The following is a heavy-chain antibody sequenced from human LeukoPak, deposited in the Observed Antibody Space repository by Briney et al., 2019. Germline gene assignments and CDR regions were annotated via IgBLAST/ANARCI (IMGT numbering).Heavy chain of an antibody. CDR3: ARGFFTYYYDSSGYYANWFDP. J-gene: IGHJ5*02. Sequence: PSETLSLTCTASGGSISSYYWSWIRQPPGKGLEWIGYIYYSGSTNYNPSLKSRVTISVDTSKNQFSLKLSSVTAADTAVYYCARGFFTYYYDSSGYYANWFDPWGQGTLVTVSS. CDR1: GGSISSYY. D-gene: IGHD3-22*01. CDR2: IYYSGST. V-gene: IGHV4-59*01.